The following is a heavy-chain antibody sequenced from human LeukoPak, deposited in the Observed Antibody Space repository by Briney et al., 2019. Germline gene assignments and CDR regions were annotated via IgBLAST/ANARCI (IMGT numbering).Heavy chain of an antibody. D-gene: IGHD3-22*01. CDR3: ASSPYYYDSSGYYDAFDI. J-gene: IGHJ3*02. CDR2: IYPGDSDT. V-gene: IGHV5-51*01. Sequence: GESLKISCKGSGYSFTSYWIGWVRQMPGKGLEWMGIIYPGDSDTRYSPPFQGQVTISADKSISTAYLQWSSLKASDTAMYYCASSPYYYDSSGYYDAFDIWGQGTMVTVSS. CDR1: GYSFTSYW.